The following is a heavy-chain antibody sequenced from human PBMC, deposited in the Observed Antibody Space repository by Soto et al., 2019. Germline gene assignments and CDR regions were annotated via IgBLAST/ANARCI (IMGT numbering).Heavy chain of an antibody. CDR1: GFTFSNAW. CDR3: TTGIYGGNSLDYYYYYGMDV. J-gene: IGHJ6*02. CDR2: IKSKTDGGTT. D-gene: IGHD4-17*01. Sequence: GGSLRLSCAASGFTFSNAWMNWVRQAPGKGLEWVGRIKSKTDGGTTEYAAPVKGRFTITRDDSKNTLYLQMNSLKTEDTVVYYCTTGIYGGNSLDYYYYYGMDVWGQGTTVTVSS. V-gene: IGHV3-15*07.